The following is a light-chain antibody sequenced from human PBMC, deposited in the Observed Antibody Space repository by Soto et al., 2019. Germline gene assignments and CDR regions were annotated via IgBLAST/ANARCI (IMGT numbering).Light chain of an antibody. J-gene: IGLJ3*02. V-gene: IGLV2-11*01. CDR1: STDVGGYNY. CDR2: DVT. Sequence: QSALTQPRSVSGSPGQSVTISCTGTSTDVGGYNYVSWYQQHPGKAPRLMIYDVTKRPSGVPDHFSGSKSGNTASLTISGLQADDEADYYCCSYAGNYSWVFGGGTKLTVL. CDR3: CSYAGNYSWV.